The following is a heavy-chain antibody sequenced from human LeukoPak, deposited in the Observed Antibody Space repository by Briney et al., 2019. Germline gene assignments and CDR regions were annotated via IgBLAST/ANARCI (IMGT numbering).Heavy chain of an antibody. J-gene: IGHJ4*02. CDR1: GFTFSSYG. Sequence: HPGGSLRLSCAASGFTFSSYGMHWVRQAPGKGLEWVAFIRYDGSNKYYADSVKGRFTISRDNSKNTLYLQMNSLRAEDTAVYYCAKDGLAAAGTPIPYYFDYWGQGTLVTVSS. CDR2: IRYDGSNK. D-gene: IGHD6-13*01. V-gene: IGHV3-30*02. CDR3: AKDGLAAAGTPIPYYFDY.